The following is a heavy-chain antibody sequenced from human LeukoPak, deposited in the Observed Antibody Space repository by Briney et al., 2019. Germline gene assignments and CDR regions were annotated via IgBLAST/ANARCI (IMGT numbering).Heavy chain of an antibody. V-gene: IGHV3-15*01. CDR1: GFTFSNAW. Sequence: PGGSLRLSCAASGFTFSNAWMSWVRQAPGEGLEWDGCIKSKTDGGTTDYAAPVKSIFTISRDDSKNTLYLQMNSLKTEETAVYSCTTDLIFTKDYWGQGTLVTVSS. CDR2: IKSKTDGGTT. CDR3: TTDLIFTKDY. J-gene: IGHJ4*02.